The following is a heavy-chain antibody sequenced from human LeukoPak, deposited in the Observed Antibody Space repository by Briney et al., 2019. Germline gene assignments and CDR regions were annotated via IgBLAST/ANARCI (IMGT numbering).Heavy chain of an antibody. CDR2: ISSLSGTI. Sequence: GGSLRLSCAASGFTFSSYSMNWVRQAPGEGLEWVSYISSLSGTIYYADSVKGRFTISRDNAKNSLYLQMDSLRSEDTAVYYCARDVVGIDHAFDIWGQGTMVTVSS. CDR1: GFTFSSYS. CDR3: ARDVVGIDHAFDI. V-gene: IGHV3-48*01. D-gene: IGHD2-15*01. J-gene: IGHJ3*02.